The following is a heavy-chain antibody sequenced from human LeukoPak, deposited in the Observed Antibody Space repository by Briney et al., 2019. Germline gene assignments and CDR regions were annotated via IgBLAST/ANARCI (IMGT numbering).Heavy chain of an antibody. CDR2: ISGSGGST. CDR3: AKAGERYYGSGEPYYFDY. Sequence: PGGSLRLSCAASGFTFSSYDMSWVRQAPGKGLEWVAAISGSGGSTYYADSVKGRFTISRDNSKNTLYLQMNSLRAEDTAVYYCAKAGERYYGSGEPYYFDYWGQGTLVTVSS. V-gene: IGHV3-23*01. J-gene: IGHJ4*02. CDR1: GFTFSSYD. D-gene: IGHD3-10*01.